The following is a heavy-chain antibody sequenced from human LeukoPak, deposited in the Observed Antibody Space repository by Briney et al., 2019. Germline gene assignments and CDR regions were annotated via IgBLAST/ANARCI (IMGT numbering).Heavy chain of an antibody. Sequence: ASVKVSCKASGYTFTSYDINWVRQATGQGLEWMGWMNPNSGNTGYAQKFQGRVTMTMNTYISTAYMALSSLRSEDTAVYYCARAGSMVVKGPGYWGQGTLVTVSS. V-gene: IGHV1-8*01. D-gene: IGHD4-23*01. CDR2: MNPNSGNT. CDR3: ARAGSMVVKGPGY. CDR1: GYTFTSYD. J-gene: IGHJ4*02.